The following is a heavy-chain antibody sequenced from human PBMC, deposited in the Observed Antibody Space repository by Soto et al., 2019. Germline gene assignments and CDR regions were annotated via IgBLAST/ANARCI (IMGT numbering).Heavy chain of an antibody. CDR2: ISSSSSTI. CDR3: ARDRGRISTLVFFDY. V-gene: IGHV3-48*01. D-gene: IGHD3-10*01. Sequence: EVQLVESGGGLVQPGGSLRLSGATSGFIFGSYGMNWDRQAPGKGLEWVLYISSSSSTIYSADSVKGRFTISRDNAKNSLYLQMNSLRAEDTAVYYSARDRGRISTLVFFDYWGQGTLVTVSS. CDR1: GFIFGSYG. J-gene: IGHJ4*02.